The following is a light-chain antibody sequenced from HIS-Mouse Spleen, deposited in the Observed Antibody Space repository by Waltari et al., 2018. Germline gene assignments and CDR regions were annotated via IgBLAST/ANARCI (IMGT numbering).Light chain of an antibody. CDR3: QQYGSSPWT. CDR1: HSVSMSY. Sequence: EIVLTQSPGTLSLSTGQRATLSCRASHSVSMSYLAWYQQKPGQAPRLLIYGASSSATGIPDRFSGSGSGTDFTLTISRLEPEDFAVYYCQQYGSSPWTFGQGTKVEIK. J-gene: IGKJ1*01. CDR2: GAS. V-gene: IGKV3-20*01.